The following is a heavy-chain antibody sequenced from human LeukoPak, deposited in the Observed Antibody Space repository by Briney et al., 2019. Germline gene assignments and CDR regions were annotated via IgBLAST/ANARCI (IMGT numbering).Heavy chain of an antibody. J-gene: IGHJ2*01. D-gene: IGHD3-10*01. CDR3: ARGFYYGSGIKGWYFDL. CDR2: ISYEGHNK. Sequence: GGSLRHSCAASGFTFSSYAMYWVRQAPGRGLEWVAVISYEGHNKFYADSVEGRFTISRDNSKNTLYLQMISLRTEDTAVFYCARGFYYGSGIKGWYFDLWGRGTLVTVSS. CDR1: GFTFSSYA. V-gene: IGHV3-30-3*01.